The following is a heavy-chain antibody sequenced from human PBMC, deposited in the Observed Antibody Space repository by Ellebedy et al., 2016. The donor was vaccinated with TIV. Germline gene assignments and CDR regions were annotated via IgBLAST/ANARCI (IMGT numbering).Heavy chain of an antibody. J-gene: IGHJ4*02. D-gene: IGHD2/OR15-2a*01. Sequence: GESLKISCAASGFIFSDAWMSWVRQAPGKRLEWVGRIKSKTDGGTTAYAAPVKGRFTISRDDSKNTLYLQMNSLKIEDTGVYYCTTEENGTFKYWGLGTLVTVSS. CDR1: GFIFSDAW. CDR3: TTEENGTFKY. CDR2: IKSKTDGGTT. V-gene: IGHV3-15*01.